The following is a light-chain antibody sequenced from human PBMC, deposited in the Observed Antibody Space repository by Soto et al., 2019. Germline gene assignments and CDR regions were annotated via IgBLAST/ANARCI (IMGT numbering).Light chain of an antibody. V-gene: IGLV2-14*01. J-gene: IGLJ3*02. CDR2: EVS. Sequence: QSALTQPASVSGSPGQSITISCTGTSSDIGGYNYVSWYQQHPGKAPKLMIYEVSSRPSGVSNRFSGSKSGNTASLTISGLQAEDEADYYCNSYRSSNTPHWVFGGGTKLTVL. CDR1: SSDIGGYNY. CDR3: NSYRSSNTPHWV.